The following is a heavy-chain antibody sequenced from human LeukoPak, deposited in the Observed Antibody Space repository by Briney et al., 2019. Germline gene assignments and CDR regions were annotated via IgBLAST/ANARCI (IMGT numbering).Heavy chain of an antibody. D-gene: IGHD3-10*01. CDR2: IYNSGST. Sequence: QPGGSLRLSCAAPGFTVSSNYMSWVRQAPGKGLEWVSVIYNSGSTYYADSVKGRFTISRDRSKNTLYLQMNSLRAEDTAVYYCAKKGGNYYGSGSMGDYYYGMDVWGQGTTVTVSS. CDR1: GFTVSSNY. J-gene: IGHJ6*02. CDR3: AKKGGNYYGSGSMGDYYYGMDV. V-gene: IGHV3-66*01.